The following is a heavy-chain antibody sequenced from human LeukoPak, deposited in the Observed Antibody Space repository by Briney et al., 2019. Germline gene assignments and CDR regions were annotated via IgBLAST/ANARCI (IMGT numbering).Heavy chain of an antibody. D-gene: IGHD3-10*01. Sequence: ASVKVSCKASGYTFTGYYMHWVRQAPGQGLEWMGWINPNSGGTNYAQKFQGRVTMTRDTSISTAYMELGRLRSDDTAVYYCARDAGVFNGFDPWGQGTLVTVSS. V-gene: IGHV1-2*02. CDR2: INPNSGGT. J-gene: IGHJ5*02. CDR3: ARDAGVFNGFDP. CDR1: GYTFTGYY.